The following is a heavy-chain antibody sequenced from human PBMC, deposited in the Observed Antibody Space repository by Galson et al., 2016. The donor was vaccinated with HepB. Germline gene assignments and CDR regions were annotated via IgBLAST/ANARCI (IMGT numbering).Heavy chain of an antibody. J-gene: IGHJ4*02. V-gene: IGHV3-7*01. CDR1: GFTFSDYW. CDR3: ARNKITYFDLFTGYSRHYYLDY. D-gene: IGHD3-9*01. Sequence: SLRLSCAASGFTFSDYWMTWVRQAPGKGLEWVANINQDGSEKYYVDSVKGRSTISRDDAKNSLFLQVNSLRAEDTAIYFCARNKITYFDLFTGYSRHYYLDYWGQGVLVTVSS. CDR2: INQDGSEK.